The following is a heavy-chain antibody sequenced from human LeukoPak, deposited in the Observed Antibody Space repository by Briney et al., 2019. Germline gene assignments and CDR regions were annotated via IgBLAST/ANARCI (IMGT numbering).Heavy chain of an antibody. V-gene: IGHV4-39*07. CDR1: SGSISSGAYY. Sequence: KSSETLSLTCTVSSGSISSGAYYWGWIRQPPGKGLEWIGSIYYSGSTYYNPSLKSRVTISVDTSKNQFSLKLSSVTAADTAVYYCARGNDFWSGYYGAFDIWGQGTMVTVSS. CDR3: ARGNDFWSGYYGAFDI. J-gene: IGHJ3*02. D-gene: IGHD3-3*01. CDR2: IYYSGST.